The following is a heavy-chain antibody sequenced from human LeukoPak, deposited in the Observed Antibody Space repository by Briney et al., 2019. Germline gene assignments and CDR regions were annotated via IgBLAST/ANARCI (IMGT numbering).Heavy chain of an antibody. V-gene: IGHV4-34*01. CDR1: GGSFSGYY. J-gene: IGHJ4*02. D-gene: IGHD2-21*02. CDR3: ARAGVVVTAVPFFHY. Sequence: SETLSLTCGVYGGSFSGYYWSWIRQPPGKGLEWIGEVNHSGSTNRNPSLKSRVTISVDTSNNQFSLKLNSVTAADTAVYYCARAGVVVTAVPFFHYWGQGTLVTVSS. CDR2: VNHSGST.